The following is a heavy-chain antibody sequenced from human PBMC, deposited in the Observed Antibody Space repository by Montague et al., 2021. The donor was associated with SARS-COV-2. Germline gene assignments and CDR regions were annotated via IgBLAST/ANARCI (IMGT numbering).Heavy chain of an antibody. V-gene: IGHV4-4*02. J-gene: IGHJ4*02. Sequence: SETLSLTCVVSDVSLRTSTWWSWVRQSPGKGLEWVGEIYLSGFTQYNPSVKSRVSISLDDSRSQFSLRLTTVTAADTAVYFCARGGLGNRGFDYWGQGTLVTVSS. CDR1: DVSLRTSTW. CDR3: ARGGLGNRGFDY. D-gene: IGHD3/OR15-3a*01. CDR2: IYLSGFT.